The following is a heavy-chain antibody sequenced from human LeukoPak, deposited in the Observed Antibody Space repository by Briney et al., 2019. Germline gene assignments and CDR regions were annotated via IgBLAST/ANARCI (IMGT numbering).Heavy chain of an antibody. D-gene: IGHD3-9*01. CDR3: ARAYYDILTGYFNWFDP. J-gene: IGHJ5*02. Sequence: ASVKVSCKAPGYTFTSYGISWVRQAPGQGLESMGWISAYNGNTNYAQKLQGRVTMTTDTSTSTAYMELRSLRSDDPAVYYCARAYYDILTGYFNWFDPWGQGTLVTVSS. V-gene: IGHV1-18*04. CDR1: GYTFTSYG. CDR2: ISAYNGNT.